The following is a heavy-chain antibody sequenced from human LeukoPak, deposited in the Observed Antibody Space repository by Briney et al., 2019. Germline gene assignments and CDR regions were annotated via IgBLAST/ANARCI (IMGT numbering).Heavy chain of an antibody. CDR3: ARDGYGSRSRAYLMDD. CDR2: MWYDGSNK. CDR1: GFTFSSFG. D-gene: IGHD3-10*01. V-gene: IGHV3-33*01. Sequence: GGSLRLSCAATGFTFSSFGMHWVRQAPGKGLECVAVMWYDGSNKYYADSVKGRFTISRDNSKNTVYLQMNSLRAEDTAVYYCARDGYGSRSRAYLMDDWGQGTTVTVSS. J-gene: IGHJ6*02.